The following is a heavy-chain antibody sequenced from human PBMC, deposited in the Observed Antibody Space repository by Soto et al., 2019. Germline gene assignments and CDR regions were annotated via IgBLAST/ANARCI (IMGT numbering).Heavy chain of an antibody. J-gene: IGHJ3*01. CDR3: ARDRTVGVTRSIHL. CDR1: GGSFSSYY. CDR2: IYYSGST. D-gene: IGHD2-21*01. Sequence: SETLSLTCTVSGGSFSSYYWSWIRQSPGRGLEYIGYIYYSGSTNYNPSLKSRLIGSTNYNPSLRSRVTISGDTSKNQFSLNLSSVTAADTGVYYRARDRTVGVTRSIHLWGQGTMVTVSS. V-gene: IGHV4-59*12.